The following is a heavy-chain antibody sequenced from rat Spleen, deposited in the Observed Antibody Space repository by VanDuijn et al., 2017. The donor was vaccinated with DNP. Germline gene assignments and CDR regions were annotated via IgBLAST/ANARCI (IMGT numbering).Heavy chain of an antibody. CDR2: IGSPAYAP. Sequence: EVQLVESGGGLVLPGRSLKLSCAASGFTFSAYYMAWVRQAPAKGLEWVAYIGSPAYAPYYTDSVKGRFAISRDNAKNTLFLQMDSLRSEDTATYYCATSGYGYDGYPFAYWGQGTLVTVSS. CDR3: ATSGYGYDGYPFAY. V-gene: IGHV5S23*01. J-gene: IGHJ3*01. CDR1: GFTFSAYY. D-gene: IGHD1-12*03.